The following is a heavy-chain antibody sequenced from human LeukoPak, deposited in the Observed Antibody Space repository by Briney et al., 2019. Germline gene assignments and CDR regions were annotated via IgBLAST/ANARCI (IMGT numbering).Heavy chain of an antibody. CDR3: ARALDSSSSRYQAFEY. J-gene: IGHJ4*02. V-gene: IGHV3-7*01. Sequence: PGGSLRLSCVASGFSLRNYWMSWVRQAPGKGLEWVANRKQDESEKYYVDSVKGRFTISRDNAKNSLYLQMNRLRAEDTAVYYCARALDSSSSRYQAFEYWGQGTLVTVSS. D-gene: IGHD2-2*01. CDR2: RKQDESEK. CDR1: GFSLRNYW.